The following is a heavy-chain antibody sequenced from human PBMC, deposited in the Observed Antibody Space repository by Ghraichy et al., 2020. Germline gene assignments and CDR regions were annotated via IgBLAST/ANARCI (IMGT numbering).Heavy chain of an antibody. V-gene: IGHV3-7*01. D-gene: IGHD1-1*01. CDR1: GFTLGNHW. CDR3: AKFRGTTWNDALDV. Sequence: GESLNISCAASGFTLGNHWMNWVRQAPGKGLEWVANVKPDGGEKNYVGSVKGRFTISRDNAKKSLYLQMNSLRAEDTAVYYCAKFRGTTWNDALDVWGQGTMVTVSS. J-gene: IGHJ3*01. CDR2: VKPDGGEK.